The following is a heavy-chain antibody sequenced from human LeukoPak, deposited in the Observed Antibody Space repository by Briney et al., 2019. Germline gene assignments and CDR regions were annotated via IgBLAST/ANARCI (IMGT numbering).Heavy chain of an antibody. V-gene: IGHV2-26*01. D-gene: IGHD6-13*01. J-gene: IGHJ4*02. CDR1: GFSLSNARMG. CDR3: VHQHNLAAADT. CDR2: IFSNDEK. Sequence: SGPVLVKPTETLTLTCTVSGFSLSNARMGVSWIRQPPGKALEWLAHIFSNDEKSYSTSLKSRLTISKDTSKNQVVLTLTSVDPVDTATYYCVHQHNLAAADTWGQGLLVTVSS.